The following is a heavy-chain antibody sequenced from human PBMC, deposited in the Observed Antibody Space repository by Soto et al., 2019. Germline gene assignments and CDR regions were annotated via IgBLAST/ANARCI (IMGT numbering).Heavy chain of an antibody. Sequence: QVQLVQSGAEVKKPGSSVKVSCKASGGTFSSYAISWVRQAPGQGLEWMGGIIPIFGTANYAQKFQGRITITADESTSTAYMERSSLRSEDTAVYYCARGRAWGFVELPDGYYGMDVWGQGTTVTVSS. CDR1: GGTFSSYA. D-gene: IGHD3-10*01. V-gene: IGHV1-69*01. J-gene: IGHJ6*02. CDR2: IIPIFGTA. CDR3: ARGRAWGFVELPDGYYGMDV.